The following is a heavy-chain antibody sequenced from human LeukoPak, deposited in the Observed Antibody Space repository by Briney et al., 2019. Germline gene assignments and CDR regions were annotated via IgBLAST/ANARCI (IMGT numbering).Heavy chain of an antibody. Sequence: GGSLRLSCAASGFTFSDYYMSWIRQAPGKGLEWVSCISSSSSTIYYADSVKGRFTISRDNAKNSLYLQMNSLRAEDTAVYYCARDQVGYSSSSFDYWGQGTLVTVSS. D-gene: IGHD6-6*01. V-gene: IGHV3-11*04. J-gene: IGHJ4*02. CDR2: ISSSSSTI. CDR3: ARDQVGYSSSSFDY. CDR1: GFTFSDYY.